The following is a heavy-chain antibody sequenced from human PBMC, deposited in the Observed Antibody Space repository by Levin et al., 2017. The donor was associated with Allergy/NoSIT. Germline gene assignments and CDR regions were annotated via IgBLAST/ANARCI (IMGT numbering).Heavy chain of an antibody. Sequence: GGSLRLSCTASGFTFGDYAMSWFRQAPGKGLEWVGFIRSKAYGGTTEYAASVKGRFTISRDDSKSIAYLQMNSLKTEDTAVYYCTRGDWGSLRAFDIWGQGTMVTVSS. CDR3: TRGDWGSLRAFDI. J-gene: IGHJ3*02. CDR1: GFTFGDYA. D-gene: IGHD7-27*01. CDR2: IRSKAYGGTT. V-gene: IGHV3-49*03.